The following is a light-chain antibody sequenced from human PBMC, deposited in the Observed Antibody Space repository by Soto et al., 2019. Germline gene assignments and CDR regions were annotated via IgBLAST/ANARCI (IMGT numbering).Light chain of an antibody. J-gene: IGKJ4*01. CDR1: QGISSY. V-gene: IGKV1-9*01. Sequence: IQLTQSSSSLSASVRDRVTITCRASQGISSYLAWYQQKPGKAPKLLIYAASTLQSGVPSRFSGSGSGTDFTLTISSLQPEDFATYYCQQLNSYPFTFGGGTKVDIK. CDR2: AAS. CDR3: QQLNSYPFT.